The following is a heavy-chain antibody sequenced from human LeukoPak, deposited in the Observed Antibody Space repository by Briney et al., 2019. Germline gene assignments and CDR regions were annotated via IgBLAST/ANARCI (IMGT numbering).Heavy chain of an antibody. J-gene: IGHJ4*02. CDR1: GGSFSGYY. V-gene: IGHV4-59*10. CDR3: ASGLSSGWYNY. D-gene: IGHD6-19*01. Sequence: PSETLSLTCAVYGGSFSGYYWSWIRQPAGKGLEWIGRIYTSGSTNYNPSLKSRVTMSVDTSKNQFSLKLSSVTAADTAVYYCASGLSSGWYNYWGQGTLVTVSS. CDR2: IYTSGST.